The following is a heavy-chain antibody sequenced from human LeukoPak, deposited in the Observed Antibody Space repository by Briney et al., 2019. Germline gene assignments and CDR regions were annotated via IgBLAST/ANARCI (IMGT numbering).Heavy chain of an antibody. D-gene: IGHD7-27*01. J-gene: IGHJ4*02. CDR1: GFTFSSYS. CDR3: ARRPPTNWGLDY. V-gene: IGHV3-21*01. CDR2: ISSSSSYI. Sequence: NPGGSLRLSCAASGFTFSSYSMNWVRQAPGKGLEWVSSISSSSSYIYYADSVKGRFTISRDNAKNSLYLQMNSLRAEDTAVYYCARRPPTNWGLDYWGQGTLVTVSS.